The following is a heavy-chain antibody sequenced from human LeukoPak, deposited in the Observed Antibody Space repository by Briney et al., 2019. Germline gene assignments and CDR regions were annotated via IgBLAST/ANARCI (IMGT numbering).Heavy chain of an antibody. D-gene: IGHD6-13*01. CDR1: GGSISSGGYY. Sequence: SQTLSLNCTVSGGSISSGGYYWSWIRQHPGKGLEWIGYIYYSGSTYYNPSLKSRVTISVDTSKNQFSLKLSSVTAADTAVYYCAREGSSWYGVRTFDYWGQGTLVTVSS. J-gene: IGHJ4*02. CDR2: IYYSGST. V-gene: IGHV4-31*03. CDR3: AREGSSWYGVRTFDY.